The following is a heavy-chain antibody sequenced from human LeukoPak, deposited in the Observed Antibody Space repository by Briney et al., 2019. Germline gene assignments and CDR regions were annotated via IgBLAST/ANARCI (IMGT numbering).Heavy chain of an antibody. CDR1: GGSINSGNYY. V-gene: IGHV4-61*02. J-gene: IGHJ6*03. CDR2: FFATGST. Sequence: PSQTLSLTCTVSGGSINSGNYYWTWIRQPAGKGLEWIGRFFATGSTSSSHNPSLSGRASISVDTSKNQFSLELTSVTAAGTAVYYCARGIVSPRFYDYMDVWGKGTTVTVSS. D-gene: IGHD1-26*01. CDR3: ARGIVSPRFYDYMDV.